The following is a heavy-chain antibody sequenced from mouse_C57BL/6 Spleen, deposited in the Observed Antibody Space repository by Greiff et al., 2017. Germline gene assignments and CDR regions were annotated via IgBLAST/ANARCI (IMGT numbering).Heavy chain of an antibody. CDR3: ARHGYYGSSYDAMED. CDR1: EYEFPSHD. CDR2: INSDGGST. V-gene: IGHV5-2*01. Sequence: EVQLQQSGGGLVQPGESLKLSCESNEYEFPSHDMSWVRKTPGKRLELVAAINSDGGSTYYTDTMERRFIISRDNTKKTLYMQMSSLRAEDTALYYCARHGYYGSSYDAMEDWGQGASVTVYS. J-gene: IGHJ4*01. D-gene: IGHD1-1*01.